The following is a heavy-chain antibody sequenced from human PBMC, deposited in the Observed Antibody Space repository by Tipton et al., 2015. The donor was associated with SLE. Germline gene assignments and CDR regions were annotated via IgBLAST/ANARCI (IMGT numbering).Heavy chain of an antibody. J-gene: IGHJ4*02. CDR3: VRMAPYFDY. CDR1: GFAVSGYW. V-gene: IGHV3-7*01. CDR2: IKQEGTEE. D-gene: IGHD5-24*01. Sequence: GSLRLSCAVSGFAVSGYWMSWVRQAPGKGLEWVANIKQEGTEEYYVDSVKGRFTISRDNPKNSLYLQMNSLRAEDTALYYCVRMAPYFDYWGPGTLVTVSS.